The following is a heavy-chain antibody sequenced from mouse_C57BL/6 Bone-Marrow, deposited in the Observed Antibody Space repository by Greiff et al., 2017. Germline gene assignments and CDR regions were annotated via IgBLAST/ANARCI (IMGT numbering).Heavy chain of an antibody. D-gene: IGHD1-1*01. Sequence: VQLQQSGAELVKPGASVKLSCKASGYTFTSYWMHWVKQRPGQGLEWIGMIHPSSGSTNYNEKFKSKATLTVDKSSSTAYMQLSSLTSEDSAVYYCARQKVVGDYWGQGTTLTVSS. CDR1: GYTFTSYW. CDR2: IHPSSGST. CDR3: ARQKVVGDY. J-gene: IGHJ2*01. V-gene: IGHV1-64*01.